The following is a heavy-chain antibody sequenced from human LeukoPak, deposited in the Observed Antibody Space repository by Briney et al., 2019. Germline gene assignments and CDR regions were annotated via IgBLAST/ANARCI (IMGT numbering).Heavy chain of an antibody. Sequence: GGSLRLSCAASGFTFSSYGMHWVRQAPGKGLEWVAVIWYDGSNKYYADSVKGRFTISRDNSKNTLYLQMNSLRAEDTAVYYCARLDYGGSSAHPSVDYWGQGTLVTVSS. CDR2: IWYDGSNK. CDR3: ARLDYGGSSAHPSVDY. V-gene: IGHV3-33*01. J-gene: IGHJ4*02. CDR1: GFTFSSYG. D-gene: IGHD4-23*01.